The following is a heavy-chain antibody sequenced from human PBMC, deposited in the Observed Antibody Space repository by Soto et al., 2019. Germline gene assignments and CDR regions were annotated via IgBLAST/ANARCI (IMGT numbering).Heavy chain of an antibody. CDR3: ARGASYCTNGVCYPNWFDP. CDR2: IYHSGNT. D-gene: IGHD2-8*01. Sequence: SETLSLTCAVSGGSISSGGYSWTWIRQPPGKGLEWIGYIYHSGNTYYNPSLKSRVTISVDTSKNQFSLKLSSVTAADTAVYYCARGASYCTNGVCYPNWFDPWGQGTLVTVSS. CDR1: GGSISSGGYS. J-gene: IGHJ5*02. V-gene: IGHV4-30-2*05.